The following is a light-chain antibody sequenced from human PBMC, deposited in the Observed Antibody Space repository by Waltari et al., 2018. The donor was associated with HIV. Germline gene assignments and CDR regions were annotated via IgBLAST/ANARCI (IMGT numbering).Light chain of an antibody. J-gene: IGLJ2*01. V-gene: IGLV2-14*01. Sequence: QSALTQPASVSASPGQSITISCAGSTSDLGAYNFVSWYQQPPGKAPKLIIFDVTRRPSGVSNRFSGSKSGNTASLTISGLQADDEADYYCSSFTSISTVVFGGGTHLTVL. CDR2: DVT. CDR1: TSDLGAYNF. CDR3: SSFTSISTVV.